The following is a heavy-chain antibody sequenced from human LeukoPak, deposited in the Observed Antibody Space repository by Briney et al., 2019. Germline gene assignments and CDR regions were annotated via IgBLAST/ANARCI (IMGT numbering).Heavy chain of an antibody. CDR1: GGSISSYY. V-gene: IGHV4-59*08. CDR2: IYYSGST. D-gene: IGHD6-13*01. CDR3: ARHWETSSWYVDY. J-gene: IGHJ4*02. Sequence: SETLSLTCTVSGGSISSYYWSWIRQPPGKGLEWIGYIYYSGSTNYNPSLKSRVTISVDTSKNQLSLKLSSVTAADTAVYYCARHWETSSWYVDYWGQGTLVTVSS.